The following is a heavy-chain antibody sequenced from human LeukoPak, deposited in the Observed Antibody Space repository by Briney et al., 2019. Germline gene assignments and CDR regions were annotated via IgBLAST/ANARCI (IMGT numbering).Heavy chain of an antibody. D-gene: IGHD3-3*01. CDR3: ARVRYFDFWSGNDAFDI. V-gene: IGHV3-7*01. J-gene: IGHJ3*02. CDR2: IKQDGSEK. Sequence: SGGSLRLSCAASGFTFSNYWMSWVRQAPGKGLEWVANIKQDGSEKYYVDSVKGRFTISRDSAKNSLYLQMNSLRAEDTAVYYCARVRYFDFWSGNDAFDIWGQGTMVTVSS. CDR1: GFTFSNYW.